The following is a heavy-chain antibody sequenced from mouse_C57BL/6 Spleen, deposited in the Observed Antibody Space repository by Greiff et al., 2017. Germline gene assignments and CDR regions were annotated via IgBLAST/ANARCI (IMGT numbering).Heavy chain of an antibody. CDR2: IDPENGDT. V-gene: IGHV14-4*01. CDR1: GFNIKDDY. Sequence: EVQLQQSGAELVRPGASVKLSCTASGFNIKDDYMHWVKQRPEQGLEWIGWIDPENGDTEYASKFQGKATITADTSSNTAYLQLSSLASEDTAVYSCYCSGSFGDWGQGTLVTVSA. CDR3: YCSGSFGD. J-gene: IGHJ3*01. D-gene: IGHD3-2*02.